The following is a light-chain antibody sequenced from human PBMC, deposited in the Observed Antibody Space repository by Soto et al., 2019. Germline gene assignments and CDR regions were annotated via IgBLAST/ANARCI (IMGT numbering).Light chain of an antibody. V-gene: IGKV1-39*01. J-gene: IGKJ3*01. CDR2: AAS. CDR1: QSIRSY. Sequence: DIQMTQSPSSLSASVGDRVTITCRASQSIRSYLNWYQQKPGKVPKLLIYAASSLPSGVPSRFSGSGSGTEFTLTISSLQPEDFATYYCQQSYITPRNFGPGTKVDIK. CDR3: QQSYITPRN.